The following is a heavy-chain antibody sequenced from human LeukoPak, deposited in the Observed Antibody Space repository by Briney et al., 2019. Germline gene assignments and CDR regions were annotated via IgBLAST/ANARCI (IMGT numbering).Heavy chain of an antibody. CDR3: APGLVTDY. CDR1: GFXVSSNF. Sequence: GGSLRLSCAVSGFXVSSNFISWVRQAPGQGQEWVSCIYSGGSTYYADSMKGRFTISRDNSKNTLYPQKNSLRVEDTAVYYCAPGLVTDYWGQGTLVTVSS. J-gene: IGHJ4*02. D-gene: IGHD3-16*02. CDR2: IYSGGST. V-gene: IGHV3-66*01.